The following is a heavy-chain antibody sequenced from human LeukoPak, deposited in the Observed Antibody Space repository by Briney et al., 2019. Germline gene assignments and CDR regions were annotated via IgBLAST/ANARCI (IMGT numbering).Heavy chain of an antibody. V-gene: IGHV3-7*01. CDR3: ARTVVVAAYYFDY. CDR1: GFTFSSYW. Sequence: GGSLRLSCAASGFTFSSYWMSWVRQAPGKGLEWVANIKQDGSEKYYADSVKGQFTISRDNAKNSLYLQMNSLRAEDTAVYYCARTVVVAAYYFDYWGQGTLVTVSS. CDR2: IKQDGSEK. D-gene: IGHD2-15*01. J-gene: IGHJ4*02.